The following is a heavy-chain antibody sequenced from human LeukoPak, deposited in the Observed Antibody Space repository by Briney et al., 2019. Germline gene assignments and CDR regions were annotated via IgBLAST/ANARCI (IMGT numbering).Heavy chain of an antibody. V-gene: IGHV4-61*01. D-gene: IGHD2-2*01. Sequence: SQTLSLTCTVSGGSISSDNYYWSWIRQPPGKGLEWIGYIYYSGSTNYNPSLKSRVTISVDTSKNQFSLKLSSVTAADTAVYYCAREVHCSSTSCGLYYYYYMDVWGKGTTVTISS. CDR2: IYYSGST. CDR1: GGSISSDNYY. CDR3: AREVHCSSTSCGLYYYYYMDV. J-gene: IGHJ6*03.